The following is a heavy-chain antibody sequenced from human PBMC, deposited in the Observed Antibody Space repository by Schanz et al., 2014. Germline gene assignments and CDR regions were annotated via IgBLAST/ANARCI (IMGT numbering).Heavy chain of an antibody. Sequence: QLQMQESGPGLVKPSETLSLTCSVSGDSISSTSYYWGWIRQPPGKGLEWIGSIYYSGSTYYNASLKCGVTIPVDASKNQFSLKLNSVTAADSAVYYCARLWGGWRIPDYWGQGTLVTVSS. J-gene: IGHJ4*02. CDR1: GDSISSTSYY. CDR3: ARLWGGWRIPDY. V-gene: IGHV4-39*01. CDR2: IYYSGST. D-gene: IGHD6-19*01.